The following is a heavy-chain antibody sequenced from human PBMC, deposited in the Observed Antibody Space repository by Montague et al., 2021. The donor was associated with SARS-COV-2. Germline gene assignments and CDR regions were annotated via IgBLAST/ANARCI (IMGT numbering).Heavy chain of an antibody. V-gene: IGHV4-34*01. CDR1: GGSVSGYY. D-gene: IGHD3-10*01. CDR2: IKHSGST. CDR3: ARVRYYGSGTSLGMEV. J-gene: IGHJ6*02. Sequence: SETLSLTCAVYGGSVSGYYWSWIRQPPGKGLEWIGEIKHSGSTNYNPSLKSRVTISVDTSKNQFSLRLSSVTAADTAVYYCARVRYYGSGTSLGMEVWGQGNTVPVAS.